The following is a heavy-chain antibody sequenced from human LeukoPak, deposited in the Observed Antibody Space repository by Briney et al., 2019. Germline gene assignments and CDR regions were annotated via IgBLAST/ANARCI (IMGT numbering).Heavy chain of an antibody. CDR1: GGSISSYY. Sequence: SETLSLTSTVSGGSISSYYWSWIRQPAGKGLEWIGRIYTSGSTNYNPSLKSPVTTSVDTSKNQFSLKLSSVTAADTAVYYCARVGYGDSHDAFDIWGQGTMVTVSS. CDR3: ARVGYGDSHDAFDI. CDR2: IYTSGST. J-gene: IGHJ3*02. V-gene: IGHV4-4*07. D-gene: IGHD4-17*01.